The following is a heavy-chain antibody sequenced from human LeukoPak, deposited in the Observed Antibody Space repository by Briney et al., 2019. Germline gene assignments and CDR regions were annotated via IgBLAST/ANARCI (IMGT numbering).Heavy chain of an antibody. CDR2: IYPDVSNT. CDR1: GYSFTNYW. CDR3: ARLGYCSRGTCYAFDY. V-gene: IGHV5-51*01. Sequence: GESLKISCKGSGYSFTNYWIGWVRQMPGKGLEWMGIIYPDVSNTRYSPSFQGQVTISADKSITTAYLQWSSLKASDTAMYYCARLGYCSRGTCYAFDYWGQGTLVTVSS. J-gene: IGHJ4*02. D-gene: IGHD2-2*01.